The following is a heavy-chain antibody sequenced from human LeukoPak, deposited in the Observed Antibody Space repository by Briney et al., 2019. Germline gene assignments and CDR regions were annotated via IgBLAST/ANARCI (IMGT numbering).Heavy chain of an antibody. CDR2: ISGGGSST. CDR1: GFTFSTYG. CDR3: AKIVRGTWAFNY. Sequence: GGSLRLSCAASGFTFSTYGISWVRQAPGKGLEWVSGISGGGSSTYYADSVKGRFTISRDNSKNTLYLQMNSLRAEDTAVYYCAKIVRGTWAFNYWGQGTLVTVSS. D-gene: IGHD2/OR15-2a*01. V-gene: IGHV3-23*01. J-gene: IGHJ4*02.